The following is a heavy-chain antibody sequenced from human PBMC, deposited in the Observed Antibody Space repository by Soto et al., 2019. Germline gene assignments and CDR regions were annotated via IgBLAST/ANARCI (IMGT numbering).Heavy chain of an antibody. J-gene: IGHJ5*02. Sequence: SETLSLTCTVSGGSISSGGYYWSWIRQHPGKGLEWIGYIYYSGSTYYNPSLKSRVTISVDTAKNQFSLKLSSVTAADTAVYYCARERGYCSGGSCYRGGLRFDPWGQGTLVTVSS. CDR1: GGSISSGGYY. D-gene: IGHD2-15*01. CDR2: IYYSGST. V-gene: IGHV4-31*03. CDR3: ARERGYCSGGSCYRGGLRFDP.